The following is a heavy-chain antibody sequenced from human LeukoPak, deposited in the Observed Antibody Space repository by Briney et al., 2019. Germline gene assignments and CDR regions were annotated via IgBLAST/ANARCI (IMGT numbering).Heavy chain of an antibody. J-gene: IGHJ4*02. CDR3: ASSSVLRYFDWLFSFDY. CDR2: MNPNSGNT. V-gene: IGHV1-8*01. D-gene: IGHD3-9*01. CDR1: GYTFTSYD. Sequence: GASVKVSCKASGYTFTSYDINWVRQATGQGLEWMGWMNPNSGNTGYAQKFQGRVTITADKSTSTAYMELSSLRSEDTAVYYCASSSVLRYFDWLFSFDYWGQGTLVTVSS.